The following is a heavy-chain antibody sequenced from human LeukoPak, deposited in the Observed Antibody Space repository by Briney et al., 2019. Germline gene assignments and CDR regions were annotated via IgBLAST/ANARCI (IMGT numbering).Heavy chain of an antibody. D-gene: IGHD2-15*01. CDR2: ISSSSSYI. CDR1: GFTFSSYS. J-gene: IGHJ6*03. V-gene: IGHV3-21*04. CDR3: ARDVGCSGGSCYWNYYYYYMDV. Sequence: GGSLRLSCAASGFTFSSYSMNWVRQAPGKGLEWVSSISSSSSYIYYADSVKGRFTISRDNAKNSLYLQMNSLRAEDTAVYYCARDVGCSGGSCYWNYYYYYMDVWGKGTTVTVSS.